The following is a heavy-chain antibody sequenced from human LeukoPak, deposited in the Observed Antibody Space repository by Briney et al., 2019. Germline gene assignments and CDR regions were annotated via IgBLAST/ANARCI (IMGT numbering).Heavy chain of an antibody. J-gene: IGHJ5*02. V-gene: IGHV3-33*06. CDR2: IWYDGSNK. D-gene: IGHD3-10*01. CDR1: GFTFSSYV. Sequence: GGSLRLSCAASGFTFSSYVMHWVRQAPGKGLEWVAVIWYDGSNKYYADSVKGRFTIPRDNSKNTLYLQMNSLRAEDTAVYYCAKESRDSWFDPWGQGTLVTVSS. CDR3: AKESRDSWFDP.